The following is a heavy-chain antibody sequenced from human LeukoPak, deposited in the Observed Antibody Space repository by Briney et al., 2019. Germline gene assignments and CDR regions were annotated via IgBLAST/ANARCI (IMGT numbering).Heavy chain of an antibody. CDR1: GYSISSGYY. CDR3: ARSTYSLFDY. J-gene: IGHJ4*02. CDR2: IYHSGST. D-gene: IGHD2-21*01. V-gene: IGHV4-38-2*02. Sequence: KPSETLSLTCTVSGYSISSGYYWGWIRQPPGKGLEWIGSIYHSGSTYYNPSLKSRVTISVGTSKNQFSLKLTSVTAADTAVYYCARSTYSLFDYWGQGTLVTVSS.